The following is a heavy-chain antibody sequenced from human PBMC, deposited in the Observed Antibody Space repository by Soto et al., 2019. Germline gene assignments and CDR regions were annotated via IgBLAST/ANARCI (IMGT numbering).Heavy chain of an antibody. CDR1: GFTFDDYA. V-gene: IGHV3-9*01. CDR2: ISWNSGSI. D-gene: IGHD6-19*01. Sequence: PGGSLRLSCAASGFTFDDYAMHWVRQAPGKGLEWVSGISWNSGSIGYADSVKGRFTISRDNAKNSLYLKMNGLRAEETVLYYCAKDYSSGWYTSIDYWGQGTLVTVSS. J-gene: IGHJ4*02. CDR3: AKDYSSGWYTSIDY.